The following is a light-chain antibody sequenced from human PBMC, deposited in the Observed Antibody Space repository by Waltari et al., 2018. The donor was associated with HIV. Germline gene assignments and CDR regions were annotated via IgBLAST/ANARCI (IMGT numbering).Light chain of an antibody. CDR2: DVN. J-gene: IGLJ1*01. CDR3: CSYADSFSYV. V-gene: IGLV2-11*01. Sequence: QSALTQPRSVSGSPGQSVTISCTGTSSNVGGYNFVSWYQQHPDKAPQLIIYDVNKRPSGVPDRFSGSKSGNTASLTISGLQADDEADYYCCSYADSFSYVFGSGTEVTVL. CDR1: SSNVGGYNF.